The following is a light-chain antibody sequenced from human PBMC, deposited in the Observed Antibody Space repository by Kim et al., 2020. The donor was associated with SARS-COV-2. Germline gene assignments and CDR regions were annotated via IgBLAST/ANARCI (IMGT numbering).Light chain of an antibody. CDR2: GNS. J-gene: IGLJ3*02. Sequence: QSVLTQPPSVSGAPGQRVTISCTGSSSNIGARYDVHWYQQLPGTAPKLLMYGNSNRPSGVPDRFSGSKSGTSASLAITGLQAEDEADYYCQSYDSSLSGWVFGGGTQLTVL. V-gene: IGLV1-40*01. CDR1: SSNIGARYD. CDR3: QSYDSSLSGWV.